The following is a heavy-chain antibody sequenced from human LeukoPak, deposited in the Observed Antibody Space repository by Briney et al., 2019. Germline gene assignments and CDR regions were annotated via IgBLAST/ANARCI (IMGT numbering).Heavy chain of an antibody. V-gene: IGHV3-66*01. J-gene: IGHJ6*02. D-gene: IGHD6-19*01. Sequence: PGGSLRLSCAASGFTVSSNYMSWVRAAPGKRLEGGAVIYSGGSTNYADSVKRRSTISRDNSKNTLYLQMNSLRAEDTAVYYCARDSSVSYYYYGMDVWGQGTTVTVSS. CDR3: ARDSSVSYYYYGMDV. CDR2: IYSGGST. CDR1: GFTVSSNY.